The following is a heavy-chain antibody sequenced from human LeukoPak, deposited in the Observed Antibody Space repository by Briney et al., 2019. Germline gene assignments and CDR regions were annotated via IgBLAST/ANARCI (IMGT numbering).Heavy chain of an antibody. CDR3: AKDIFTGIAAAGAIDY. V-gene: IGHV3-9*01. CDR1: GFTFDDYA. J-gene: IGHJ4*02. CDR2: ISWNSGSI. Sequence: GGSLRLSCAASGFTFDDYAMHWVRQAPGKGLEWVSGISWNSGSIGYADSVKGRFAISRDNAKNSLYLQMNSLRAEDTALYYCAKDIFTGIAAAGAIDYWGQGTLVTVSS. D-gene: IGHD6-13*01.